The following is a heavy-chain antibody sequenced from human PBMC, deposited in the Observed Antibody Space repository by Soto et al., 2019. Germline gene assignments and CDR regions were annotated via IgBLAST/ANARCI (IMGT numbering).Heavy chain of an antibody. CDR1: GGSFSGDY. CDR3: ARGLRGYTYGRWFDP. CDR2: IGRSGST. D-gene: IGHD5-18*01. J-gene: IGHJ5*02. V-gene: IGHV4-34*01. Sequence: RSLTCAVYGGSFSGDYWTWIRQPPGKGLEWIGEIGRSGSTDYKPSLKSRVTISLDTSKNQFSLKLRFVTAADTAVYYCARGLRGYTYGRWFDPWGQGTQVTVSS.